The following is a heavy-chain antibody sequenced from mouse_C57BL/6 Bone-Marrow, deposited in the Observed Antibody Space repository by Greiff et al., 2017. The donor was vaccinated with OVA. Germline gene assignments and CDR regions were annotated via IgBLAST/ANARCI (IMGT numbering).Heavy chain of an antibody. D-gene: IGHD2-1*01. CDR1: GFTFSDFY. Sequence: EVQLVESGGGLVQSGRSLRLSCATSGFTFSDFYMEWVRQAPGKGLEWIAASRNKANDYTTEYSASVKGRFIVSRDTSQSILYLQMNALRAEDTAIYYCARDALGNYWYFDVWGTGTTVTVSS. CDR3: ARDALGNYWYFDV. J-gene: IGHJ1*03. V-gene: IGHV7-1*01. CDR2: SRNKANDYTT.